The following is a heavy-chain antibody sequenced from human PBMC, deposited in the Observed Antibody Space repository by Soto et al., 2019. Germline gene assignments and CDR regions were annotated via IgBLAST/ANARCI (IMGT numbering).Heavy chain of an antibody. CDR2: IDYTRTP. V-gene: IGHV4-31*03. CDR3: ARVESSGTFDY. Sequence: QLQLQESGPGLVKPSQTLSLTCTVSGGSISRGGYFWSWIRQHPGKALEWIGYIDYTRTPYYNPSLKSRLTISVDTSKNQFSLNLMSVTAADTALDYCARVESSGTFDYWGQGTLVTVSS. D-gene: IGHD3-10*01. CDR1: GGSISRGGYF. J-gene: IGHJ4*02.